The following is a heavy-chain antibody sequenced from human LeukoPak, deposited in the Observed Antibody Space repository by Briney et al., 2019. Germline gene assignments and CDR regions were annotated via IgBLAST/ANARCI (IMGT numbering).Heavy chain of an antibody. CDR3: AAYSSSSAAEYFDY. V-gene: IGHV3-48*01. J-gene: IGHJ4*02. CDR1: GFTFSSYS. Sequence: GGSLRLSCAASGFTFSSYSMNWVRQAPGKGLEWVSYISSSSSTIYYADSVKGRLTISRDNAKNSLYLQMNSLRAEDTAVYYCAAYSSSSAAEYFDYWGQGTLVTVSS. CDR2: ISSSSSTI. D-gene: IGHD6-6*01.